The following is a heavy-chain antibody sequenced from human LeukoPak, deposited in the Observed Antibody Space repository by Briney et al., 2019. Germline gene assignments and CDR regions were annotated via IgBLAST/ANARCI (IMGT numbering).Heavy chain of an antibody. CDR3: ASSSVDTAMGQYYYYGMDV. Sequence: GASVKVSCKASGYTFINYYMHWVRQAPGQGLEWMGWISAYNGNTNYAQKLQGRVTMTTDTSTSTAYMELRSLRSDDTAVYYCASSSVDTAMGQYYYYGMDVWGQGTTVTVSS. CDR2: ISAYNGNT. V-gene: IGHV1-18*04. J-gene: IGHJ6*02. CDR1: GYTFINYY. D-gene: IGHD5-18*01.